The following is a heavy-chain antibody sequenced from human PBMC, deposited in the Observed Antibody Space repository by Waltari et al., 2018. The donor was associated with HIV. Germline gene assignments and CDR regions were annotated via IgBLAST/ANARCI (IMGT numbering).Heavy chain of an antibody. CDR3: ARVMRFGEIFSSYGYYGMDV. D-gene: IGHD3-10*01. J-gene: IGHJ6*02. V-gene: IGHV3-33*01. CDR1: GFTFSYYG. CDR2: MCHGGSNE. Sequence: QVQLVESGGGVAQSGRSLRLSCAASGFTFSYYGMHWVRQAPGKGVEGVAVMCHGGSNEYYADSVKGLFTSSRDNSRNILYRQMRNLRVEDTAVYYCARVMRFGEIFSSYGYYGMDVWGQGTTVSVPS.